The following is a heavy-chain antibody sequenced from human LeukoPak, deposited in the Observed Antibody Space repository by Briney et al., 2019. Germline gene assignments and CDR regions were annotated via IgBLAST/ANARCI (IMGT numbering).Heavy chain of an antibody. CDR3: AREVYDSSGYYYFDY. V-gene: IGHV3-21*01. CDR1: GFTFDYYS. D-gene: IGHD3-22*01. Sequence: PGGSLRLSCAASGFTFDYYSLNWVRQAPGKGLEWVSSISSSSSYIYYADSVKGRFTISRDNAKNSLYLQMNSLRAEDTAVYYCAREVYDSSGYYYFDYWGQGTLVTVSS. CDR2: ISSSSSYI. J-gene: IGHJ4*02.